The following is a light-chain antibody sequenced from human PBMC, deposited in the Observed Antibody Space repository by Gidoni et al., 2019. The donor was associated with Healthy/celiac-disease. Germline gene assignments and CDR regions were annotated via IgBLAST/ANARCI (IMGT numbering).Light chain of an antibody. CDR1: QSLLYSSNNKDY. Sequence: DIVMTQSPDSLTLSLGERATINCKSSQSLLYSSNNKDYLAWYQQKPGQPPKLLIYWASTRGSGVPDRFSGSGSGTDFTLTISSLQAEDAAVYYCQQYYGDPLTFGGGTKVEIE. CDR2: WAS. V-gene: IGKV4-1*01. J-gene: IGKJ4*01. CDR3: QQYYGDPLT.